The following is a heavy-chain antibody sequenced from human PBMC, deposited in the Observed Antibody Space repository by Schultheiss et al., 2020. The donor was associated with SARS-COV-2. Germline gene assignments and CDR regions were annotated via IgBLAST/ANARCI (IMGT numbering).Heavy chain of an antibody. Sequence: GGSLRLSCAASGFAFSTYAMSWVRQAPGKGLEWVSGISWNSGSIGYADSVKGRFTISRDNAKNSLYLQMNSLRAEDTALYYCAKELIAVAGTLDYWGQGTLVTVSS. V-gene: IGHV3-9*01. CDR2: ISWNSGSI. J-gene: IGHJ4*02. CDR3: AKELIAVAGTLDY. D-gene: IGHD6-19*01. CDR1: GFAFSTYA.